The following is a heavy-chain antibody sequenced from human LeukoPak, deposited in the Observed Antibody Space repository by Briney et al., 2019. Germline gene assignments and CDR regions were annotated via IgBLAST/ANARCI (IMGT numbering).Heavy chain of an antibody. CDR2: INPNSGGT. CDR1: GYTFTGYY. J-gene: IGHJ4*02. Sequence: ASVKVSCKASGYTFTGYYMHWVRQAPGQGLEWMGWINPNSGGTNYAQKFQGRVTMTRDTSISTAYMELSRLRSDDTAVYYCARDGIVVVVAATQLDYWGQGTLVTVSS. V-gene: IGHV1-2*02. D-gene: IGHD2-15*01. CDR3: ARDGIVVVVAATQLDY.